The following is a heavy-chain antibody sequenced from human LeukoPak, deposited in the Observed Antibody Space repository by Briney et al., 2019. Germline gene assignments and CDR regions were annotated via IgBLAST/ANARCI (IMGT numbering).Heavy chain of an antibody. CDR3: ARVAYYDSSGYYVDAFDI. V-gene: IGHV4-59*01. CDR1: GGSISSYY. Sequence: SETLSLTGTVSGGSISSYYWSWIRQPPGKGLEWIGYIYYSGSTNYNPSLKSRVTISVDTSKNQFSLKLSSVTAADTAVYYCARVAYYDSSGYYVDAFDIWGQGTMVTVSS. D-gene: IGHD3-22*01. J-gene: IGHJ3*02. CDR2: IYYSGST.